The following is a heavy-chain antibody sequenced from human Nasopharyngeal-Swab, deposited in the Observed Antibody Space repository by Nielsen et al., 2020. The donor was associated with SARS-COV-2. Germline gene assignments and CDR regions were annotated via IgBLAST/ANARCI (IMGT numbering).Heavy chain of an antibody. J-gene: IGHJ4*02. D-gene: IGHD3-10*01. V-gene: IGHV1-46*01. CDR2: INPSGGST. CDR1: GYTFTSYY. Sequence: ASVKVSCKASGYTFTSYYIHWVRQAPGQGLEWMGIINPSGGSTSYAQKFQGLVTMTRDTSTSTVYMELSSLRSEDTAVYYCAREMGYYGSGSYRPFDYWSQGTLVTVSS. CDR3: AREMGYYGSGSYRPFDY.